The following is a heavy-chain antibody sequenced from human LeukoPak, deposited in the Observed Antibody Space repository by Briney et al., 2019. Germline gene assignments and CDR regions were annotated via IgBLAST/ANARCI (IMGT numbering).Heavy chain of an antibody. CDR2: IIPIFGTA. J-gene: IGHJ4*02. CDR3: ATALGAVAGRYFDY. D-gene: IGHD6-19*01. V-gene: IGHV1-69*13. Sequence: GASVKVSCKASGGTFSSYAISWVRQAPGQGLEWMGGIIPIFGTANYAQKFQGRVTITADESTSTAYMELSSLRSEDTAVYYCATALGAVAGRYFDYWGQGTLVTVSS. CDR1: GGTFSSYA.